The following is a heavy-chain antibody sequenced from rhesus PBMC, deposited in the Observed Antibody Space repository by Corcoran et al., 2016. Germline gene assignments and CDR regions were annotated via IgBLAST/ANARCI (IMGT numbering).Heavy chain of an antibody. V-gene: IGHV4-127*01. J-gene: IGHJ4*01. D-gene: IGHD3-3*01. CDR1: GYSISSGYG. Sequence: QVQLQESGPGLVKPSETLSLTCAVSGYSISSGYGWSWLRQPPGKGLAWVGYISYSGSSYYTPSFKSRVTISIDTSKNQFSLKLSSVTAADTAVYYCARGHYNIWTGYYNDYWGQGVLVTVSS. CDR3: ARGHYNIWTGYYNDY. CDR2: ISYSGSS.